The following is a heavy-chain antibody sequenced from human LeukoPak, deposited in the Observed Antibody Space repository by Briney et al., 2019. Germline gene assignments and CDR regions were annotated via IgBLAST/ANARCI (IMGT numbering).Heavy chain of an antibody. CDR1: GSSFHNYY. CDR3: ARSGTYQHSSAYDY. V-gene: IGHV4-34*01. D-gene: IGHD3-10*01. Sequence: SEALSLTCAVYGSSFHNYYWTWIRQPPGKRLEWLGEIGHSGGTNYNPSLNSRVTISLDTSKNQFSLRLTSVTAADTAVYYCARSGTYQHSSAYDYWGQGNLVTVSS. J-gene: IGHJ4*01. CDR2: IGHSGGT.